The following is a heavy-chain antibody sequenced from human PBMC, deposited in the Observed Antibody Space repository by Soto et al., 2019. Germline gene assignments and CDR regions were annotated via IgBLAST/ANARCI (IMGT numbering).Heavy chain of an antibody. Sequence: QVQLVESGGGVVQPGRSLRLSCAASGFTFSSYGMHWARQGPGKGLEWVAVIWYDRSNKVYADSVKGRFTISKDNSKNTLYLQMNSLRAEDTAVYYCARDLSGDYGALDTWGQGTMVTVSS. CDR2: IWYDRSNK. CDR3: ARDLSGDYGALDT. CDR1: GFTFSSYG. V-gene: IGHV3-33*01. J-gene: IGHJ3*02. D-gene: IGHD4-17*01.